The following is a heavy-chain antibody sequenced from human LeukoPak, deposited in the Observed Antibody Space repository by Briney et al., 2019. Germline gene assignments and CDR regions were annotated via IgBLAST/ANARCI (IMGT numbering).Heavy chain of an antibody. V-gene: IGHV4-39*07. CDR1: GGSISSSSYY. D-gene: IGHD1-1*01. CDR2: IYYSGST. CDR3: ARGSWMGFWSPFDY. Sequence: SETLSLTCTVSGGSISSSSYYWGWIRQPPGKGLEWTGSIYYSGSTYYNPSLKSRVTISVDTSKNQFSLKLSSVTAADTAVYYCARGSWMGFWSPFDYWGQGTLVTVSS. J-gene: IGHJ4*02.